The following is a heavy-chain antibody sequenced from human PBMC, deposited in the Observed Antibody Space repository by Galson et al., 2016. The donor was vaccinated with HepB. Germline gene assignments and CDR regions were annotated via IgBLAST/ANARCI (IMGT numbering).Heavy chain of an antibody. CDR1: GFNFRDSY. J-gene: IGHJ4*02. V-gene: IGHV3-11*06. Sequence: SLRLSCAASGFNFRDSYMSWIRQAPGKGLEWISYIIPSGSYTNYAESVKGRFTISRDNAKNSLHLEMTNLRVEDTAVYYCAGDPGPCLRGYFDFWGQGIMFTLSS. CDR3: AGDPGPCLRGYFDF. D-gene: IGHD3-10*01. CDR2: IIPSGSYT.